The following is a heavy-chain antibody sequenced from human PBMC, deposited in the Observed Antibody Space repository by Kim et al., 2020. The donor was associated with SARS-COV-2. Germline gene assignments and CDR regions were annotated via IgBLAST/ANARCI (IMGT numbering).Heavy chain of an antibody. V-gene: IGHV6-1*01. J-gene: IGHJ4*02. Sequence: SQTLSLTCAISGDSVSSNSGAWNWIRQSPSRGLEWLGKTYYRSKWYNDYAVSVKSRIAINADTSKNQFSLQLNSVTPEDTAVYYCARGRGFDSGRSFAYWGQGTLVTVSS. CDR2: TYYRSKWYN. CDR3: ARGRGFDSGRSFAY. CDR1: GDSVSSNSGA. D-gene: IGHD6-19*01.